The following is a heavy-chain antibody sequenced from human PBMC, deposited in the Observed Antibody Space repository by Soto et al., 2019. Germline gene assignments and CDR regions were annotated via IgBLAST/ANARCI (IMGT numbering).Heavy chain of an antibody. V-gene: IGHV4-59*01. CDR1: GGSISSYY. CDR2: IYYSGST. CDR3: ARGTYYDFWSGYYTSYYYYYMDV. Sequence: LSLTCTVSGGSISSYYWSWIRQPPGKGLEWIGYIYYSGSTNYNPSLKSRVTISVDTSKNQFSLKLSSVTAADTAVYYCARGTYYDFWSGYYTSYYYYYMDVWGKGTTVTVSS. D-gene: IGHD3-3*01. J-gene: IGHJ6*03.